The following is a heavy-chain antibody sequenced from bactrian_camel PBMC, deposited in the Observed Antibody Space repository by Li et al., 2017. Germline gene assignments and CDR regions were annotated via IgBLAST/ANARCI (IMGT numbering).Heavy chain of an antibody. V-gene: IGHV3S53*01. CDR1: GYTFSYCC. J-gene: IGHJ4*01. CDR2: FNADGTT. CDR3: AADRVVQATSVVFGVRGLTT. Sequence: HVQLVESGGGSVQAGGSLRLSCAASGYTFSYCCMAWFRQAPGKQREGVAGFNADGTTGYADSVRGRFTISKDNAKNTLYLHMDNLKPEDTAMYYCAADRVVQATSVVFGVRGLTTGARGPRSPSP. D-gene: IGHD1*01.